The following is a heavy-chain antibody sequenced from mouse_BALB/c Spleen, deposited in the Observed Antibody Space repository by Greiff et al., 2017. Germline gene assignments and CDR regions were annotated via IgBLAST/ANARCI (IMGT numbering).Heavy chain of an antibody. D-gene: IGHD1-1*01. V-gene: IGHV5-4*02. CDR2: ISDGGSYT. J-gene: IGHJ1*01. CDR1: GFTFSDYY. CDR3: AIDYYGSGWYFDV. Sequence: DVQLVESGGGLVKPGGSLKLSCAASGFTFSDYYMYWVRQTPEKRLEWVATISDGGSYTYYPDSVKGRFTISRDNAKNNLYLQMSSLKSEDTAMYCCAIDYYGSGWYFDVWGAGTTVTVSS.